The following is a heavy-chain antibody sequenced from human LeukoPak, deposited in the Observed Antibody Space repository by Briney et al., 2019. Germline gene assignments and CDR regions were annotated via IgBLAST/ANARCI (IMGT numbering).Heavy chain of an antibody. V-gene: IGHV4-4*02. CDR3: ARGATGYYYDSSGYYYFDY. CDR2: IYHSGGA. D-gene: IGHD3-22*01. Sequence: SETLSLTCAVSGASIDSHSWWSWVRQPPGKGLEWIGEIYHSGGANYKPSLKSRVTISVDTSKNQFSLKLSSVTAADTAVYYCARGATGYYYDSSGYYYFDYWGQGTLVTVSS. CDR1: GASIDSHSW. J-gene: IGHJ4*02.